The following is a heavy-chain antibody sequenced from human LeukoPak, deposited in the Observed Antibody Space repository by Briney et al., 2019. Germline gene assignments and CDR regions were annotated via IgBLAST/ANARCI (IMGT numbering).Heavy chain of an antibody. CDR2: IYTSGST. CDR3: AREAPYSSSWNVPYNWFDP. Sequence: TSETLSLTCTVSGGSISSGSYYWSWIRQPAGKGLEWIGRIYTSGSTNYNPSLKSRVTMSVDTSKNQFSLKLSSVTAADTAVYYCAREAPYSSSWNVPYNWFDPWGQGTLVTVSS. J-gene: IGHJ5*02. V-gene: IGHV4-61*02. D-gene: IGHD6-13*01. CDR1: GGSISSGSYY.